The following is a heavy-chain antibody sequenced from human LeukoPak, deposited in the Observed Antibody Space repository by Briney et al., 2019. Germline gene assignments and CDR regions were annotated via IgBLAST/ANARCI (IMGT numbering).Heavy chain of an antibody. CDR3: ASWDRIVVVPAALLSDAFDI. V-gene: IGHV1-3*01. J-gene: IGHJ3*02. CDR2: INAGNGNT. CDR1: GYTFTSYA. D-gene: IGHD2-2*01. Sequence: ASVKVSCKASGYTFTSYAMHWVRQAPGQRLEWMGWINAGNGNTKYSQKFQGRVTITRDTSASTAYMELSSLRSEDTAVYYCASWDRIVVVPAALLSDAFDIWGQGTMVTVSS.